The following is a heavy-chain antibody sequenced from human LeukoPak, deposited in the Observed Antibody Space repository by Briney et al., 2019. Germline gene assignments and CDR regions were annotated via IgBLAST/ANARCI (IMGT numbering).Heavy chain of an antibody. CDR2: ISYDGSNT. CDR1: GFTFSSYG. J-gene: IGHJ4*02. D-gene: IGHD3-10*01. Sequence: HSGGSLRLSCAASGFTFSSYGMHWVRQAPGKGLEWVAVISYDGSNTYYADSVKGRFTISRDNSKNMLYLQMNSLRAEDTAVYYCAKPYYYGSRSYMDYWGQGTLVTVSS. CDR3: AKPYYYGSRSYMDY. V-gene: IGHV3-30*18.